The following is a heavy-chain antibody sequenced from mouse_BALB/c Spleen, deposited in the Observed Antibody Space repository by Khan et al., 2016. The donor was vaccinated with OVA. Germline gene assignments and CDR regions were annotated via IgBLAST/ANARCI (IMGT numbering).Heavy chain of an antibody. J-gene: IGHJ4*01. CDR2: IWSDGST. V-gene: IGHV2-6-1*01. CDR1: GFSLTNSG. D-gene: IGHD2-10*01. CDR3: ARQPYYHYNIMDY. Sequence: QVQLKQSGPGLVAPSQSLSITCTISGFSLTNSGVHWVRQPPGKGLEWLVVIWSDGSTTYNSAHRSRLTIIKDNSKSQVFLKMNSLQTDDTAMYFCARQPYYHYNIMDYWGQGTSVTVSS.